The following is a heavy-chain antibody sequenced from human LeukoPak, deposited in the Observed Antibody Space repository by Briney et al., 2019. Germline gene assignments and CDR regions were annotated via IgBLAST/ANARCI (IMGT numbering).Heavy chain of an antibody. CDR3: AKVLRYFDWLLEGGLDAFDI. D-gene: IGHD3-9*01. CDR1: GFTFDDYD. CDR2: INWNGGTL. Sequence: PGGSLRLSCAASGFTFDDYDISWVRQAPGKGLEWVSHINWNGGTLGYADSVKGRFTISRDNAKNSVYLQMNSLRAEDTAVYYCAKVLRYFDWLLEGGLDAFDIWGQGTMVIVSS. J-gene: IGHJ3*02. V-gene: IGHV3-20*04.